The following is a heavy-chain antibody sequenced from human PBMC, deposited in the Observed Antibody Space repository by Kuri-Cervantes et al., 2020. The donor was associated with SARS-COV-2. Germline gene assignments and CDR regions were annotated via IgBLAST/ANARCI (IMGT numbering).Heavy chain of an antibody. CDR3: ARAAYSSSWYGERNWFDP. D-gene: IGHD6-13*01. Sequence: SVKVSCKASGGTFSSYSVNWGRQAPGQGLEGMGRIIPTFDTATYAQKFQGRVIFTADESSSTAYMEVNSLTSEDTAVYYCARAAYSSSWYGERNWFDPWGQGTLVTVSS. J-gene: IGHJ5*02. V-gene: IGHV1-69*13. CDR1: GGTFSSYS. CDR2: IIPTFDTA.